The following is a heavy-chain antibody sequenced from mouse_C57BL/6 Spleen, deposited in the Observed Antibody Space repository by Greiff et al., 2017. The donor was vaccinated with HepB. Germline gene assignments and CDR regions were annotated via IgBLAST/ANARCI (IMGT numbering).Heavy chain of an antibody. J-gene: IGHJ2*01. V-gene: IGHV1-59*01. CDR1: GYTFTSYW. CDR3: AIRFDY. Sequence: VQLQQPGAELVRPGTSVKLSCKASGYTFTSYWMHWVKQRPGQGLVWIGVIDPSDSYTNYNQKFKGKATLTVDTSSSTAYMQLSSLTSEDSAVYYCAIRFDYWGQGTTLTVSS. CDR2: IDPSDSYT.